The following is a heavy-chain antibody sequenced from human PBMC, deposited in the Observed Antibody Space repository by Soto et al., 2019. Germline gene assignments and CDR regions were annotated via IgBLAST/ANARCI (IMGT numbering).Heavy chain of an antibody. Sequence: PSETLSLTCAVYGGSVNGYYWNWIRQPPGKGLEWIGEINHTGGTHYNPSLKSRVTMSVDTSKNQLFLNLSSVTAADTAMYYCARHHVRGRTIAGAAEFWGQGTLVTVSS. J-gene: IGHJ4*02. CDR2: INHTGGT. D-gene: IGHD1-26*01. CDR1: GGSVNGYY. CDR3: ARHHVRGRTIAGAAEF. V-gene: IGHV4-34*01.